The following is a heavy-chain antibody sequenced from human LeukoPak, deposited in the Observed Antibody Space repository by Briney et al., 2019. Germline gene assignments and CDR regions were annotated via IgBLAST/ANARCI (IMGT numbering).Heavy chain of an antibody. D-gene: IGHD3-22*01. J-gene: IGHJ3*02. CDR3: AKSNGYGLIDI. V-gene: IGHV4-34*12. CDR2: IFYSGST. CDR1: GGSFSGYY. Sequence: SETLSLTCAVYGGSFSGYYWGWVRQPPGKALEWIGDIFYSGSTYYSPSLKSRVTISLDTSRNQFSLKLNSVTAADTAVYYCAKSNGYGLIDIWGQGTMVTVSS.